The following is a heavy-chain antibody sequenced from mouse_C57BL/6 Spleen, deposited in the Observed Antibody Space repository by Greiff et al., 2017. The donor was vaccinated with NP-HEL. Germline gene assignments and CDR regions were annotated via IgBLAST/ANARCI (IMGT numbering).Heavy chain of an antibody. CDR1: GYTFTSYW. Sequence: QVQLQQPGTELVKPGASVKLSCKASGYTFTSYWMHWVKQRPGQGLEWIGNINPSNGGTNYNEKFKSKATLTVDKSSSTAYLQLSSLTSEDSAVYYGARSDYYGSSYVYAMDYWGPGTSVTVSS. D-gene: IGHD1-1*01. V-gene: IGHV1-53*01. J-gene: IGHJ4*01. CDR3: ARSDYYGSSYVYAMDY. CDR2: INPSNGGT.